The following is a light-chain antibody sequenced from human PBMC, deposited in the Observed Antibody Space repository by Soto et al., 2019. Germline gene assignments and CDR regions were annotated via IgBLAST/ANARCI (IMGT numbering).Light chain of an antibody. Sequence: QSVLTQPPSVSGAPGQRVTISCTGSSSNIGAGYDVHWYQQLPGTAPKLLIYGNSNRPSGVPDRFSGSKSGTSASLAITGLQAEDEADHYCQSYDSSLGGSIFGGGTKLTVL. CDR2: GNS. CDR1: SSNIGAGYD. V-gene: IGLV1-40*01. J-gene: IGLJ2*01. CDR3: QSYDSSLGGSI.